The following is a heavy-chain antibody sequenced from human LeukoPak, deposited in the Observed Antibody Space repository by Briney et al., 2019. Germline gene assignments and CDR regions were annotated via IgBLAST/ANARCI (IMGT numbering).Heavy chain of an antibody. V-gene: IGHV4-4*07. CDR2: IYTSGST. J-gene: IGHJ5*02. CDR1: GGSISSYY. Sequence: SETLSLTCTVSGGSISSYYWSWIRQPAGKGLEWIGRIYTSGSTNFNPSLKSRVTISVDTTKNQFSLKLTSVTAADTAVYFCVRHFHGSGYVVDLWGQGSQVTVSS. CDR3: VRHFHGSGYVVDL. D-gene: IGHD6-13*01.